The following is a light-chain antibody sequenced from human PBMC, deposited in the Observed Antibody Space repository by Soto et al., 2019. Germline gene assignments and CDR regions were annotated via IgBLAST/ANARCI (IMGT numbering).Light chain of an antibody. J-gene: IGKJ5*01. V-gene: IGKV3-15*01. CDR3: QQYNNWPPIT. CDR2: GAS. CDR1: QSVSSN. Sequence: EIVMTQSPATLSASPGERATLSFRASQSVSSNLAWYQQKPGQAHRLLIYGASTRATGIPARFSGSGSGTEFTLTISSLQSEDFAVYYCQQYNNWPPITFGQGTRLEIK.